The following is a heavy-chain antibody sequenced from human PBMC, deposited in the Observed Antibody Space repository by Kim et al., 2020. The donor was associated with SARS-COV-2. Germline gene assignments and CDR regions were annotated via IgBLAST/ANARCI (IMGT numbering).Heavy chain of an antibody. V-gene: IGHV3-11*05. Sequence: DSLKGRFTNSRDNAKNSLYQHMNSLRADDTAVYYCARVSLGSSSWYYFDYWGQGTLVTVSS. D-gene: IGHD6-13*01. CDR3: ARVSLGSSSWYYFDY. J-gene: IGHJ4*02.